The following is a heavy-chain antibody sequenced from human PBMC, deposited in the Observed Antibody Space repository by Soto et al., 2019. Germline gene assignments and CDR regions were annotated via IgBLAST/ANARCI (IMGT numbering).Heavy chain of an antibody. D-gene: IGHD4-17*01. Sequence: GGSLRLSCAASGFTFSSYEMNWVRQAPGKGLEWVSYISSSGSTIYYADSVKGRFTISRDNAKNSLYLQMNSLRAEDTAVYYCAIGAIDDYGDERSFDYWGQGTLVTVSS. CDR2: ISSSGSTI. V-gene: IGHV3-48*03. CDR1: GFTFSSYE. J-gene: IGHJ4*02. CDR3: AIGAIDDYGDERSFDY.